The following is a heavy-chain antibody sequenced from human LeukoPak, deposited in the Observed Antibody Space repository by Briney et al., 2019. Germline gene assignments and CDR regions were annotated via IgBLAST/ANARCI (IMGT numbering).Heavy chain of an antibody. CDR1: GFTFSIYA. J-gene: IGHJ4*02. D-gene: IGHD2-15*01. Sequence: PGGSLRLSCAASGFTFSIYAMSWVRQAPGKGLEWVSAISTGGSTYYADSVKSRFTIFTEHSKNTLHLQMNSLRAEDTAVYYCAKDDFVVVALFDYWGQGTLVTVSS. CDR2: ISTGGST. CDR3: AKDDFVVVALFDY. V-gene: IGHV3-23*01.